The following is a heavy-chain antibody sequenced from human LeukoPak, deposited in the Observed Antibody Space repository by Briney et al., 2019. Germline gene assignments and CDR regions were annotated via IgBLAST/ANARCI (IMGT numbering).Heavy chain of an antibody. CDR1: GYSFTSYW. V-gene: IGHV5-51*01. CDR3: AKDTTIFASPHGFDI. Sequence: GESLKISCKGSGYSFTSYWIGWVRQMPGKGLEWMGIIYPGDSDTRYSPSFQGQVTISADKSISTAYLQWSSLKASDTAIYYCAKDTTIFASPHGFDIWGQGTVVTVSS. CDR2: IYPGDSDT. D-gene: IGHD3-3*01. J-gene: IGHJ3*02.